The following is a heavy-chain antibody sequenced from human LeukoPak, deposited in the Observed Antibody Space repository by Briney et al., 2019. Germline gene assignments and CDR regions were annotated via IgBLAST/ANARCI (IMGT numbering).Heavy chain of an antibody. D-gene: IGHD2-8*01. J-gene: IGHJ4*02. CDR1: GYSFASYW. V-gene: IGHV5-51*01. CDR2: VYPGGSDT. CDR3: ARQAYCANGVCLCDY. Sequence: GASLRISCKGSGYSFASYWIGWVRQMPGKGLEWMGIVYPGGSDTRYSPSFQGQVTISADKSINTAYLQWSSLKASDTAMYFCARQAYCANGVCLCDYWGQGTLVTVSS.